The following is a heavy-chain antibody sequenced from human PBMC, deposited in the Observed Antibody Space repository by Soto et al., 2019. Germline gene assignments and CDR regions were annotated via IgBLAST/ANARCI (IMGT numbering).Heavy chain of an antibody. J-gene: IGHJ3*02. V-gene: IGHV3-21*01. CDR2: ISSSSSHI. CDR3: ARALGGYCTSTSCYDAFDI. Sequence: GGSLRLSCAASAFTFSSYTMNWVRQPPGKGLEWVSSISSSSSHIYYADSVKGRFTISRDNAKNSLYLQMNSLRAEDTAVYYCARALGGYCTSTSCYDAFDIWGQGTMVTVS. CDR1: AFTFSSYT. D-gene: IGHD2-2*01.